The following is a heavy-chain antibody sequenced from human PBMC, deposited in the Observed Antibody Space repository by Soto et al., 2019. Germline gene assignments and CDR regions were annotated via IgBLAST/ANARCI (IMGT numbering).Heavy chain of an antibody. CDR3: ARSTTVTTAPGV. Sequence: QVQLVQSGAEVKKPGSSVKVSCKASGGTFSSYAISWVRQAPGQGLEWMGGIIPIFGTANYAQKFQGRVXIXAXXSTSTAYMELSSLRSEDTAVYYCARSTTVTTAPGVWGQGTLVTVSS. CDR2: IIPIFGTA. J-gene: IGHJ4*02. V-gene: IGHV1-69*12. CDR1: GGTFSSYA. D-gene: IGHD4-17*01.